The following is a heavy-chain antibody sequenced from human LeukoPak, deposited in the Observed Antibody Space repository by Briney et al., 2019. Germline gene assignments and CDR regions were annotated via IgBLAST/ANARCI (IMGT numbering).Heavy chain of an antibody. Sequence: EASVTVSCKVSGYTLTELSMHWVRQAPGKGLEWMGGFDPEDGETIYAQKFQGRVTMTEDTSTDTAYMELSSLRSEDTAVYYCATLPHIRFLEWIAPDDAFDIWGQGTMVTVSS. J-gene: IGHJ3*02. CDR3: ATLPHIRFLEWIAPDDAFDI. V-gene: IGHV1-24*01. D-gene: IGHD3-3*01. CDR1: GYTLTELS. CDR2: FDPEDGET.